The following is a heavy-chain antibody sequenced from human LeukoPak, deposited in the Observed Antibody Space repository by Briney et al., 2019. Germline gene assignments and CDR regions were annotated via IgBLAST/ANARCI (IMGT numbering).Heavy chain of an antibody. CDR1: GFTFSSYS. CDR3: ARWTAYSSRGFDY. CDR2: ISSSSSYI. J-gene: IGHJ4*02. D-gene: IGHD6-13*01. Sequence: GGSLRLSCAASGFTFSSYSMNWVRQAPGKGLEWVSSISSSSSYIYYADSVKGRFTISRDNAKNSLYLQMNSLRAADTAVYYCARWTAYSSRGFDYWGQGTLVTVSS. V-gene: IGHV3-21*01.